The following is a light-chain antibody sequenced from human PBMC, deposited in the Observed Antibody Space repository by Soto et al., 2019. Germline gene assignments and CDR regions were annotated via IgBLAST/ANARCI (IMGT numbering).Light chain of an antibody. CDR3: QQYNNWPIT. J-gene: IGKJ5*01. V-gene: IGKV3-15*01. Sequence: EIVLTQSAGTLSLYPGERATLSCRASQSVSSNLAWYQQKPGQAPRLLIYGASTRATGIPARFSGSGSGTEFTLTISSLHSEDFAVYYCQQYNNWPITFGQGTRLEIK. CDR2: GAS. CDR1: QSVSSN.